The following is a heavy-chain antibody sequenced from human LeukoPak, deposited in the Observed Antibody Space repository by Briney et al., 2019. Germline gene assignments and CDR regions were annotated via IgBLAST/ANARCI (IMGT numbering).Heavy chain of an antibody. J-gene: IGHJ4*02. CDR3: ASGRVFGMVVAPFDY. CDR2: IIPIFGTT. Sequence: GASVKVSCKTSGGTFRNYAISWVRQAPGQGLEWMGGIIPIFGTTNYGQNSQGRVTIPADESTSTAYMELSRLRSDDTAVYYCASGRVFGMVVAPFDYWGQGTLVTVSS. D-gene: IGHD3-3*01. CDR1: GGTFRNYA. V-gene: IGHV1-69*13.